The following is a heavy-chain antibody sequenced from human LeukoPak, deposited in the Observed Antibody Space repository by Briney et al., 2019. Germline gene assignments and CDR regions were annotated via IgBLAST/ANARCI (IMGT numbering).Heavy chain of an antibody. J-gene: IGHJ3*02. V-gene: IGHV3-7*01. CDR3: ARIKEYGFDI. CDR2: IKDDGSEK. D-gene: IGHD3-10*01. CDR1: GFTFDDYA. Sequence: GGSLRLSCAASGFTFDDYAMHWVRQAPGKGLEWVANIKDDGSEKYYLDSVRGRFTISRDNAKNSLYLQMNSLRAEDTAVYSCARIKEYGFDIWGQGTMVTVSS.